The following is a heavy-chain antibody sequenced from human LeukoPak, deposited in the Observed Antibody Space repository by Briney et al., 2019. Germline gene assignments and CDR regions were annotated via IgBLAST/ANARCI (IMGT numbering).Heavy chain of an antibody. CDR3: ARHYPGGDYFIDY. Sequence: GESLKISCKGSGYSFTSYWIGWVRQMPGKGLEWVGIIYPDDSDTRYSPSFQDQVILSADKSISTAYLQWSSLQASDTAMYYCARHYPGGDYFIDYWGQGTLVTVSS. CDR2: IYPDDSDT. J-gene: IGHJ4*02. V-gene: IGHV5-51*01. CDR1: GYSFTSYW. D-gene: IGHD4-17*01.